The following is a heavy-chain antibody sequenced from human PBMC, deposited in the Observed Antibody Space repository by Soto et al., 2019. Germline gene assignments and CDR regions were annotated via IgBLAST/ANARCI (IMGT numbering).Heavy chain of an antibody. D-gene: IGHD5-12*01. CDR1: WYTFTSYD. V-gene: IGHV1-8*01. CDR3: ARVCGYDCHYGMDV. Sequence: SGKVYFRAAWYTFTSYDINWVRQATGQGLEWMGWMNPNSGNTGYAQKFQGRVTMTRNTSISTADMELSSLRSEDTAVYYCARVCGYDCHYGMDVWGQGTTVTVSS. J-gene: IGHJ6*02. CDR2: MNPNSGNT.